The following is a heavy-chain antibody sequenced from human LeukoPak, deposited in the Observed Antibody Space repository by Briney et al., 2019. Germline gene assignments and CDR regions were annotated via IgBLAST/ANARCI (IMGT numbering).Heavy chain of an antibody. CDR2: FDPEDGET. D-gene: IGHD3-22*01. J-gene: IGHJ4*02. Sequence: ASVKVSCKVSGYTLTELSMHWVRQAPGKGLEWMGGFDPEDGETIYAQKFQGRVTMTEDTSTDTAYMELSSLRSEDTAVYYCATGYYDSSGYSFDYWGQGTLVTVSS. CDR1: GYTLTELS. CDR3: ATGYYDSSGYSFDY. V-gene: IGHV1-24*01.